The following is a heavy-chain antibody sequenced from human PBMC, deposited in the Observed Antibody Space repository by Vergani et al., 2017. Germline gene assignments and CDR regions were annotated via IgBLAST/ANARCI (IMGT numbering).Heavy chain of an antibody. CDR1: GSTSSYYG. J-gene: IGHJ4*02. Sequence: QVHLVESGGGVVQPGRSLRPSCVVSGSTSSYYGMHWVRQAPGQGLEWVAVISYDGTQKYYADSVKGRFTISRDNSKSTLYLQMNSLRTEDTAVYYCATKSCGTPGCQIGYFREWGQGTLVTVSS. D-gene: IGHD1-1*01. CDR3: ATKSCGTPGCQIGYFRE. CDR2: ISYDGTQK. V-gene: IGHV3-30*03.